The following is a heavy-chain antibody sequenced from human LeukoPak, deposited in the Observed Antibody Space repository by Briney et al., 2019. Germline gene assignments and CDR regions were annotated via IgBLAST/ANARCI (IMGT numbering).Heavy chain of an antibody. CDR2: IYSGGST. CDR3: AKVDPSYGDYVFDY. CDR1: GFTVSSNY. Sequence: PGGSLRLSCAASGFTVSSNYMSWVRQAPGKGLEWVSVIYSGGSTYYADSVKGRFTISRDNSKNTLYLQMNSLRAEDTAVYYCAKVDPSYGDYVFDYWGQGTLVTVSS. J-gene: IGHJ4*02. D-gene: IGHD4-17*01. V-gene: IGHV3-53*01.